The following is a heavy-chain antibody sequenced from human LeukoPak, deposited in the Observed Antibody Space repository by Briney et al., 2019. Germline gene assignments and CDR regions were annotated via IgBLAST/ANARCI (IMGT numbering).Heavy chain of an antibody. CDR1: GFTFSSYG. V-gene: IGHV3-30*02. Sequence: GGSLRLSCAASGFTFSSYGMHWVRQAPGKGLEWVAFIRYDGSNKYYADSVKGRFTISRANSKNTLYLQMNSLRAEDTAVYYCAKDSRFLIVGALYWGQGTLVTVSS. J-gene: IGHJ4*02. CDR2: IRYDGSNK. D-gene: IGHD1-26*01. CDR3: AKDSRFLIVGALY.